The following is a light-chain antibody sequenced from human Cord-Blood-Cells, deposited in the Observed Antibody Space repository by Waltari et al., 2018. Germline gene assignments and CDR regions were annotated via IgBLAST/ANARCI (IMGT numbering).Light chain of an antibody. Sequence: QSPLTQPASVSGSPGQSITISCTGTSSDVGAYNYFSSYQQHPGKAPKLMIYDVSNRPSGVSNRFSGSKSGNTASLTISGLQAEDEADYYCSSYTSSSTLVVFGGGTKLTVL. V-gene: IGLV2-14*01. CDR3: SSYTSSSTLVV. CDR1: SSDVGAYNY. CDR2: DVS. J-gene: IGLJ2*01.